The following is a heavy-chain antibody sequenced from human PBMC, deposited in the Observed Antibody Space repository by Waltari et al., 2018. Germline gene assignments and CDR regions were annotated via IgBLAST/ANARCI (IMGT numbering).Heavy chain of an antibody. CDR3: ARVKGEYSLYYYYGMDV. V-gene: IGHV1-69*05. D-gene: IGHD1-26*01. J-gene: IGHJ6*02. Sequence: QVQLVQSGAEVKKPGSSVKVSCKASGGTFSSYAISWVRQATGQGLEWMGGIIPIFGTANYAQKCQGRVMITTEESTSTAYMELSSLRSEDTAVDYCARVKGEYSLYYYYGMDVWGQGTTVTVSS. CDR2: IIPIFGTA. CDR1: GGTFSSYA.